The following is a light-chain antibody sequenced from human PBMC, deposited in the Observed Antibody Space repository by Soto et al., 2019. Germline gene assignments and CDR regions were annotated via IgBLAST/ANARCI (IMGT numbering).Light chain of an antibody. CDR1: SGDVGGYDY. CDR3: CSYADSNNVV. V-gene: IGLV2-8*01. Sequence: QSALSQPPSASGSPGQSVTISCTGTSGDVGGYDYVSWYQQHPGKAPKIMIYEVSKRPSRVPVRFSGSKSGNTASLTVSGLQADDEADYYCCSYADSNNVVFGGGTKLTVL. CDR2: EVS. J-gene: IGLJ3*02.